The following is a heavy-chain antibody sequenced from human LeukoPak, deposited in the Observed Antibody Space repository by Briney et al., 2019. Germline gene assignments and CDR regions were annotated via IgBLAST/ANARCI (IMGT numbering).Heavy chain of an antibody. Sequence: ASVKVSCKASGYTFTSYGITWVRQAPGQELEWMGWINGHNGNTHYAQNLQDRITMTTDTSSTTVYMELRSLKSDDTAVYFCAKAPSAHWPSDYWGQGTLVTVSS. V-gene: IGHV1-18*01. CDR3: AKAPSAHWPSDY. D-gene: IGHD1-1*01. J-gene: IGHJ4*02. CDR2: INGHNGNT. CDR1: GYTFTSYG.